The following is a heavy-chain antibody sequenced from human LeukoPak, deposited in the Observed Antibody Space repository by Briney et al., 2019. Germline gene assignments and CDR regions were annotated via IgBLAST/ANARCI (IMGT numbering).Heavy chain of an antibody. CDR2: TYYRPKWYH. D-gene: IGHD6-19*01. J-gene: IGHJ5*01. CDR1: GDSVSSNSAA. V-gene: IGHV6-1*01. CDR3: TRVEDTSGWFDY. Sequence: SQTLSLTCAISGDSVSSNSAAWNWIRQSPSRGLEWLGRTYYRPKWYHDYAVSVRSRIAINPDTSKNQVSLQLNSVTPEDTAVYYCTRVEDTSGWFDYWGQGTLVTVSS.